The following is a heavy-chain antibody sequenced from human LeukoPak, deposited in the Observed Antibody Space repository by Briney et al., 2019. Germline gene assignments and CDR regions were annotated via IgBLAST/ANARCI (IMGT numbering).Heavy chain of an antibody. D-gene: IGHD2-21*01. CDR1: GFSFSSCA. Sequence: GGSLRLSCTASGFSFSSCAMHWVRQAPGKGLEWVAGISYDGTNKKYVESVKGRFTISRDNSNNMLYLQMNSLRAEDTAMYYVSRGSIVGTILPFDYWGQGTLVTVSS. CDR2: ISYDGTNK. V-gene: IGHV3-30*04. CDR3: SRGSIVGTILPFDY. J-gene: IGHJ4*02.